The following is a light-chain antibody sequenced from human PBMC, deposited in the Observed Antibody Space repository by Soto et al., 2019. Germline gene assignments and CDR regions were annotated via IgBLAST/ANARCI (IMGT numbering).Light chain of an antibody. Sequence: DIVMTQSPDSLAVSLGERATINCKSSQSVLYISNNKNHVAWFQHKPGQPPKLVIYCAFTREPGVPDRFSGGGSGTDFTPTISNLQAEDVAVYCCQQYSTAPYSFGPGTTLALK. CDR3: QQYSTAPYS. CDR2: CAF. J-gene: IGKJ2*01. V-gene: IGKV4-1*01. CDR1: QSVLYISNNKNH.